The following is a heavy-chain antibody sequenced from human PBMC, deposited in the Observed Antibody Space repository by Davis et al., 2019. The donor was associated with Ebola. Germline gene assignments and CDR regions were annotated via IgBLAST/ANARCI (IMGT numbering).Heavy chain of an antibody. J-gene: IGHJ5*02. CDR2: INTNTGNP. D-gene: IGHD4-11*01. CDR3: ARVVTVTTRYGKYNWFDP. V-gene: IGHV7-4-1*02. Sequence: AASVKVSCKASGYTFTSYAMNWVRQAPGQGLEWMGWINTNTGNPTYAQGFTGRFVFSLDTSVSTAYLQISSLKAEDTAVYYCARVVTVTTRYGKYNWFDPWGQGTLITVSS. CDR1: GYTFTSYA.